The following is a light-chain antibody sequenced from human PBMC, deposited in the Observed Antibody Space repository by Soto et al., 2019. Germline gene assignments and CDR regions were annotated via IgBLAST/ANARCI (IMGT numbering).Light chain of an antibody. Sequence: QSVLTQPPSVSGAPGQRVTISCSGGSSNIGAGYDVHWYQQLPGTAPKVLVYGNTNRPSGVPDRFSGSKSGTSASLAITGLQAEDEAVYYCQTYDSSMSGKVFGTGTKLTVL. CDR2: GNT. V-gene: IGLV1-40*01. CDR1: SSNIGAGYD. J-gene: IGLJ1*01. CDR3: QTYDSSMSGKV.